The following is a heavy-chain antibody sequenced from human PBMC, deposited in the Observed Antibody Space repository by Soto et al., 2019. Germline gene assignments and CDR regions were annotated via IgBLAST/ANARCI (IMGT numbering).Heavy chain of an antibody. CDR2: INTYNGNT. V-gene: IGHV1-18*01. J-gene: IGHJ4*02. Sequence: GASVKVSCKASGYTFTNYGMSWLRQAPGQGLEWLGRINTYNGNTNYAQRFQDRFTVTTDTSTSTAYMELRSLASDDTAVYYCARGSYFDYWGQGTLVTVSS. CDR1: GYTFTNYG. CDR3: ARGSYFDY.